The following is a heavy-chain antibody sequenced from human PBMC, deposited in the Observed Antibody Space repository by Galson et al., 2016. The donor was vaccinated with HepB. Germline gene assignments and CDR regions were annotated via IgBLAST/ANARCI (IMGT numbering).Heavy chain of an antibody. CDR2: ISGGGETT. CDR1: GFSFSNYE. V-gene: IGHV3-48*03. Sequence: SLRLSCAASGFSFSNYEMNWVRQAPGKGLEWVAYISGGGETTYYADSVRGRFTIARDNARDSVFLQMTRLRVEDTARYYCARDALGTWDLTTWGEGTLVSVSS. J-gene: IGHJ1*01. D-gene: IGHD1-26*01. CDR3: ARDALGTWDLTT.